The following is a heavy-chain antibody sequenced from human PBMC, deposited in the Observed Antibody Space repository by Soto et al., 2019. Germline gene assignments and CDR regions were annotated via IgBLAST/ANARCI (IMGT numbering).Heavy chain of an antibody. Sequence: SETLSLTCTVSGASISGYYWSWIRKSAGKGLEWIGRICATGTTDYNPSLKSRVMMSVDTSKKQFSLKLRSVTAADTAVYYCVRDGTKTLRDWFDPWGQGISVTVSS. CDR2: ICATGTT. CDR1: GASISGYY. V-gene: IGHV4-4*07. J-gene: IGHJ5*02. CDR3: VRDGTKTLRDWFDP. D-gene: IGHD1-1*01.